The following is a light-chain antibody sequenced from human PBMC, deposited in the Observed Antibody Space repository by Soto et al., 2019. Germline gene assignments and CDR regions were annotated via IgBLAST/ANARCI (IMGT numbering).Light chain of an antibody. J-gene: IGKJ5*01. CDR1: QGLSSD. Sequence: DIQLTQSPSFLSASVGDRVTITCRASQGLSSDLAWYQQKPGKAPKLLIYAASTLQSGVPSRCSGSGSGTEFTRTISSLQPEDFATYYCHQLNSYPFTFGQGTRLEIK. CDR3: HQLNSYPFT. CDR2: AAS. V-gene: IGKV1-9*01.